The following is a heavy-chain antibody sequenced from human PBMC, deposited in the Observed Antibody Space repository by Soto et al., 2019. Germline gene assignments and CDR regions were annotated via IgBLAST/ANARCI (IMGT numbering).Heavy chain of an antibody. CDR2: IYYSGST. J-gene: IGHJ5*02. CDR3: AKGLHGGIDLDP. D-gene: IGHD1-26*01. CDR1: GGSISSVDYY. V-gene: IGHV4-30-4*01. Sequence: QVQLQESGPGLVKPSQNLSLTCTVSGGSISSVDYYWSWIRQPPGKGLEWIGYIYYSGSTYYNSSLKSRVTLSVDASKNQFSLKLSSVTAADSAVYYCAKGLHGGIDLDPWGQGTLVTVSS.